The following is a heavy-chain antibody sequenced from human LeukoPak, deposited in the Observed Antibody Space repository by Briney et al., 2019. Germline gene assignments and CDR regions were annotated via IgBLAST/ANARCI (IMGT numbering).Heavy chain of an antibody. D-gene: IGHD2/OR15-2a*01. J-gene: IGHJ6*03. CDR2: ISNTASAT. V-gene: IGHV3-48*01. CDR3: ARERKYYYMDL. CDR1: EFDFSNFN. Sequence: GGSLRLSCVGSEFDFSNFNMIWVRLAPGKGPEYISHISNTASATYYIDSVRGRFTISRDNARNSLYLQMDSLRAEDTAVYYCARERKYYYMDLWGKGTTVTVS.